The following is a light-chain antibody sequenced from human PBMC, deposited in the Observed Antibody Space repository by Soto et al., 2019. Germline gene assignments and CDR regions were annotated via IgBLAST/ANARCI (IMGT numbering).Light chain of an antibody. CDR2: AAS. CDR1: QGISTY. Sequence: DIQMTQSPSSLSASVGDRVTITCRASQGISTYLVWYQQRQGRAPKLLIYAASSLLSGVPSRFSGRGYGTDFNLTISSLQPEDFATYYCPKSYRTPYTFGQGTKLETK. V-gene: IGKV1-39*01. J-gene: IGKJ2*01. CDR3: PKSYRTPYT.